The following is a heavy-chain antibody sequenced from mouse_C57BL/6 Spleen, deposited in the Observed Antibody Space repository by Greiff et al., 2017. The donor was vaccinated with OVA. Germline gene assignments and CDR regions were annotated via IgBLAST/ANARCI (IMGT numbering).Heavy chain of an antibody. CDR1: GYTFTEYT. Sequence: QVQLQQSGAELVKPGASVKLSCKASGYTFTEYTIHWVKQRSGQGLEWIGWFYPGSGSIKYNEKFKDKATLTADKSSSTVYMELSRLTSEDSAVYYCARHKGPSYYGNYGGDAMDYWGQGTSVTVSS. D-gene: IGHD2-1*01. V-gene: IGHV1-62-2*01. J-gene: IGHJ4*01. CDR3: ARHKGPSYYGNYGGDAMDY. CDR2: FYPGSGSI.